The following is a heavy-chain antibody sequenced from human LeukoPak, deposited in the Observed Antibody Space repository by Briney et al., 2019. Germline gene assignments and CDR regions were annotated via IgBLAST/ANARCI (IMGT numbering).Heavy chain of an antibody. CDR3: ATDNFDY. V-gene: IGHV1-24*01. CDR1: GYTLTELS. J-gene: IGHJ4*02. CDR2: FDPEDGEA. Sequence: ASVKVSCKVSGYTLTELSMHWVRQAPGKGLEWMGGFDPEDGEAIYAQEFQGRVTMTEDTSSDTAYMELNSLRSEDTAIYYCATDNFDYWGQGTLVTVSS.